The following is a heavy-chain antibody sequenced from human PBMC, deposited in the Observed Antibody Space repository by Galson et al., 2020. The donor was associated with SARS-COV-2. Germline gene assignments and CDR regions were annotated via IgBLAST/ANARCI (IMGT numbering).Heavy chain of an antibody. D-gene: IGHD3-16*01. J-gene: IGHJ6*02. Sequence: ETSETLSLTCTVSGGSISSGGYYWSWIRQHPGKGLEWIGYIYYSGSTHYNPSLKSRVTISVDTSKNQFSLKLSSVTAADTAVYYCARGEAGGNRYYYYYYGMDVWGQGTTVTVSS. CDR1: GGSISSGGYY. V-gene: IGHV4-31*03. CDR2: IYYSGST. CDR3: ARGEAGGNRYYYYYYGMDV.